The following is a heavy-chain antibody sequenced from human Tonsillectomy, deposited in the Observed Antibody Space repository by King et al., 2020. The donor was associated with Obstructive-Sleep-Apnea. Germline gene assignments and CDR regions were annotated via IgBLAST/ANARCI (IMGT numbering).Heavy chain of an antibody. CDR2: IYHSGRT. V-gene: IGHV4-59*01. CDR1: GGFLNTYY. Sequence: VQLQESGPGLVKPSETLSLTCTVSGGFLNTYYWSWIRQPPGKGLEWIGYIYHSGRTNYNPSFKSRVTISVDTSKHHFSLKLTSVTAADTALYYCARVFVHGYGDYGDDAFDIWGQGKRVTVSS. D-gene: IGHD4-17*01. CDR3: ARVFVHGYGDYGDDAFDI. J-gene: IGHJ3*02.